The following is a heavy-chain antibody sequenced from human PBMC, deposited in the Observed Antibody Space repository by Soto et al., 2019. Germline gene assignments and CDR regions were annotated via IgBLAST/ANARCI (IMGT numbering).Heavy chain of an antibody. Sequence: SVKVSCKASGGTFSSYAISWVRQAPGQGLEWMGGIIPIFGTANYAQKFQGRVTITADESTSTAYMELSSLRSEDTAVYYCASTQPNSSSWYLEAFDIWGQGTMVTVSS. CDR1: GGTFSSYA. CDR3: ASTQPNSSSWYLEAFDI. CDR2: IIPIFGTA. D-gene: IGHD6-13*01. V-gene: IGHV1-69*13. J-gene: IGHJ3*02.